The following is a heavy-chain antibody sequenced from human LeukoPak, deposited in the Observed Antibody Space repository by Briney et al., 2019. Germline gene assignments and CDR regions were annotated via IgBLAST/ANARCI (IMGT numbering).Heavy chain of an antibody. CDR3: AKASPTYSGTYLAGYFDL. Sequence: GGSLRLSCAASGFSFSNHGMHWVRQAPGKGLEGVAVISYDGSNKYLIDSVKGRFTISRDNSKNTMYLQMNSLRAEDTAIYYCAKASPTYSGTYLAGYFDLLGRGTQVTVSS. J-gene: IGHJ2*01. V-gene: IGHV3-30*18. CDR2: ISYDGSNK. D-gene: IGHD1-26*01. CDR1: GFSFSNHG.